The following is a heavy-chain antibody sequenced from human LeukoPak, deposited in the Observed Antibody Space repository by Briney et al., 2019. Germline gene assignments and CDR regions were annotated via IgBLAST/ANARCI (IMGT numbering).Heavy chain of an antibody. V-gene: IGHV4-34*01. CDR3: ARGGYCSSTSCYLVY. CDR1: GGSFSGYY. D-gene: IGHD2-2*01. CDR2: INHSGST. Sequence: SETLSLTCAVYGGSFSGYYWSWIRQPPGKGLEWIGEINHSGSTNCNPSLKSRVTISVDTSKNQFSLKLSSVTAADTAVYYCARGGYCSSTSCYLVYWGQGTLVTVSS. J-gene: IGHJ4*02.